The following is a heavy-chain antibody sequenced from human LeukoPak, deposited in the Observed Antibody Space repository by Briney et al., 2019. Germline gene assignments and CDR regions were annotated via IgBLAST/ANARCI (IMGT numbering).Heavy chain of an antibody. CDR2: ITPIFGTS. J-gene: IGHJ3*02. V-gene: IGHV1-69*06. D-gene: IGHD2-15*01. CDR1: GGTFSSYA. Sequence: SVKVSCKASGGTFSSYAISWVRQAPGEGLEWMGGITPIFGTSNYAQKFQNRVTITADKSTTTAYMELSSLRSEDTALYYCARGVRAVADAFDIWGQGTMVTVSS. CDR3: ARGVRAVADAFDI.